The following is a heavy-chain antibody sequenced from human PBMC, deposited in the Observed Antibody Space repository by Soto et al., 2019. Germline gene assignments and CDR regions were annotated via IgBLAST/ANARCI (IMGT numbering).Heavy chain of an antibody. CDR1: GFIFRNYD. Sequence: GGSLRLSCVGSGFIFRNYDIHWVRQAPGKGLEWLGVMLSDEYTTYYAAALEGRFIIDRRNSQSSIYLEITGLRVEDGALYYCARARGYSYGRHYYYYYYGMDVWGQGTTVTVSS. CDR2: MLSDEYTT. CDR3: ARARGYSYGRHYYYYYYGMDV. J-gene: IGHJ6*02. V-gene: IGHV3-33*01. D-gene: IGHD5-18*01.